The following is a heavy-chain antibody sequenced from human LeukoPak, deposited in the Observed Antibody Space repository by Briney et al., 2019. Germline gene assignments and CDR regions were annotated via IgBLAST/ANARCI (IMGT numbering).Heavy chain of an antibody. D-gene: IGHD3-22*01. CDR2: INHSGST. CDR3: ARAGDSSGYSDY. CDR1: GGSISSSSDY. V-gene: IGHV4-39*07. Sequence: NPSETLSLTCTVSGGSISSSSDYWGWIRQPPGKGLEWIGEINHSGSTNYNPSLKSRVTISVDTSKNQFSLKLSSVTAADTAVYYCARAGDSSGYSDYWGQGTLVTVSS. J-gene: IGHJ4*02.